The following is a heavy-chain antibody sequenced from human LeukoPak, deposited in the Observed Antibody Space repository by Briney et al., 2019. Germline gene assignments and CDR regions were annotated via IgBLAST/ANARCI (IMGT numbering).Heavy chain of an antibody. CDR2: IYHGSA. D-gene: IGHD6-19*01. CDR1: DDSVSSSRYY. Sequence: ETLSLTCTVSDDSVSSSRYYWIWIRQPPGKGLEWIGYIYHGSATYNPSLESRVTLSMDTSKNQYSLKMTSVTAADTAVYYCAREGGRQWLVSGALDSWGQGTLVTVSS. J-gene: IGHJ5*01. CDR3: AREGGRQWLVSGALDS. V-gene: IGHV4-61*01.